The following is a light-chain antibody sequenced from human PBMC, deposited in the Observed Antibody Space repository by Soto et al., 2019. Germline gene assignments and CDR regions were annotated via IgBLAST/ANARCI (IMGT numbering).Light chain of an antibody. Sequence: QSALTQPASVSGSPGQSITISCTGTSSDLAIYNYVSWYQQQPVKAPKLMIYQVTNQPSGVSNRFSGSRSGNTASLTISGLQAEDEADYYCSSYTDSSNYVFGTGTKVTVL. V-gene: IGLV2-14*01. CDR1: SSDLAIYNY. CDR2: QVT. CDR3: SSYTDSSNYV. J-gene: IGLJ1*01.